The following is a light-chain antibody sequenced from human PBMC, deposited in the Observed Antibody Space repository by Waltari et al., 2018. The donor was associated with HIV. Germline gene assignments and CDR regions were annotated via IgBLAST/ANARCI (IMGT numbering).Light chain of an antibody. Sequence: QSALTQPPSAFGSPGQSVTLSCTGTTSAVGGSKSFSWYQQHPGKAPKLMIYEVNKRPSGVPDRCSGSKSANTASLTFSGLQADDEADYYCNSYAGSNNWVFGGGTKLTVL. J-gene: IGLJ3*02. CDR2: EVN. CDR1: TSAVGGSKS. V-gene: IGLV2-8*01. CDR3: NSYAGSNNWV.